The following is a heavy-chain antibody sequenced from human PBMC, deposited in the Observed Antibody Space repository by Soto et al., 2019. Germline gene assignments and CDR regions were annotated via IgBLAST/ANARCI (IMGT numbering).Heavy chain of an antibody. CDR3: ARHDVYGSGSYGLDV. CDR2: IYDSENT. CDR1: GRSISGYY. Sequence: PSETLSLTCTVSGRSISGYYWNWIRQPPEKGLEWIGYIYDSENTDYSPSLKSRVTMSIDTSKNQFSLKLTSATTADTGVYYCARHDVYGSGSYGLDVWGQGTTVTVS. V-gene: IGHV4-59*01. J-gene: IGHJ6*02. D-gene: IGHD3-10*01.